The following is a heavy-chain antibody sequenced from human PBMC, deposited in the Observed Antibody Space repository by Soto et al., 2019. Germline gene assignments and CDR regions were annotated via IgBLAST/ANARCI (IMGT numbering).Heavy chain of an antibody. J-gene: IGHJ4*02. V-gene: IGHV3-23*01. CDR3: ARNPVLPKPYFFEY. D-gene: IGHD2-8*01. CDR2: MSGGGDST. CDR1: GFTFNSYA. Sequence: GGSLRLSCAASGFTFNSYAMSWVRQAPGKGLEWVSAMSGGGDSTYYADSVWGRFTISRDNSENTVYLQMNSLRVEDTAVYYCARNPVLPKPYFFEYWGQGTLVTVSS.